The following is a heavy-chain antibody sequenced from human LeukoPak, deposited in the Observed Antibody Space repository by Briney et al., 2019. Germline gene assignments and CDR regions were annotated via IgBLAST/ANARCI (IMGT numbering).Heavy chain of an antibody. J-gene: IGHJ4*02. CDR2: IYYGGST. Sequence: SETLSLTCSVSGGSISSNNHFWGWIRQPPGKGLEWIGNIYYGGSTYYNPSLKSRVTLSVDTFKNQFSLRLSSVTAADTAVYYCARVPPVFDAGNYYKGTHFDYWGQGTLVAVSS. V-gene: IGHV4-39*07. CDR3: ARVPPVFDAGNYYKGTHFDY. D-gene: IGHD3-10*01. CDR1: GGSISSNNHF.